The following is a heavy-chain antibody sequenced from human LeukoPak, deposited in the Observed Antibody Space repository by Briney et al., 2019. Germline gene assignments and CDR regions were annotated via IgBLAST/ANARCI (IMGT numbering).Heavy chain of an antibody. D-gene: IGHD2-2*02. CDR2: IYYSGST. CDR3: ARHPRYCSSTSCYITYYGMDV. Sequence: SETLSLTCTVSGGSISSSSYYWGWIRQPPGKGLEWIGSIYYSGSTYYNPSLKSRVTISVDASKNQFSLKLSSVTAADTAVYYCARHPRYCSSTSCYITYYGMDVWGQGTTVTVSS. V-gene: IGHV4-39*01. CDR1: GGSISSSSYY. J-gene: IGHJ6*02.